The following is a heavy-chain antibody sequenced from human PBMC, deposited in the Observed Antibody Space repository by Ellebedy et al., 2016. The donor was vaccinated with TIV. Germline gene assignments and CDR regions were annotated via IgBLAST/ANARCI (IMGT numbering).Heavy chain of an antibody. CDR1: GFTVSSNY. Sequence: GGSLRLSCAASGFTVSSNYMSWVRQAPGKGLEWVSVIYSGGSTYYADSVKGRFTISRDNSKNTRYLQMNSLRAEDTAVYYCARAQRGYCSGGSCSFDYWGQGTLVTVSS. V-gene: IGHV3-53*01. D-gene: IGHD2-15*01. CDR3: ARAQRGYCSGGSCSFDY. CDR2: IYSGGST. J-gene: IGHJ4*02.